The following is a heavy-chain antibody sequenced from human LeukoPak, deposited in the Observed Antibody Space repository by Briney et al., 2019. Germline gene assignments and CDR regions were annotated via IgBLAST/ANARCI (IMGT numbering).Heavy chain of an antibody. CDR1: GGSISSSSYY. V-gene: IGHV4-39*01. Sequence: SETLSLTCTVSGGSISSSSYYWGWIRQPPGKGLEWFGSIYYSGNTFYNPSLKSRVTISVDTSKNQFSLKLRSVTAADTAVYYCARVFWGVDAPFGYWGQGTLVTVSS. CDR3: ARVFWGVDAPFGY. D-gene: IGHD3-10*01. CDR2: IYYSGNT. J-gene: IGHJ4*02.